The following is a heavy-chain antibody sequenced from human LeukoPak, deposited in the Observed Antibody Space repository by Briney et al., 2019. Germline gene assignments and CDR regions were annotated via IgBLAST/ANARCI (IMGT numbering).Heavy chain of an antibody. J-gene: IGHJ4*02. V-gene: IGHV4-34*01. CDR3: ARGRYDFWSGYSYFDY. CDR2: INHSGST. D-gene: IGHD3-3*01. Sequence: SETPSLTCAVYGGSFSGYYWSWIRQPPGKGLEWIGEINHSGSTNYNPSLKSRVTISVDTSKNQFSLKLSSVTAADTAVYYCARGRYDFWSGYSYFDYWGQGTLVTVSS. CDR1: GGSFSGYY.